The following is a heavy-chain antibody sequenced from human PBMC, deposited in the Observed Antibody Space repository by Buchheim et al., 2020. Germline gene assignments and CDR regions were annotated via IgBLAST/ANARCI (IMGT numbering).Heavy chain of an antibody. Sequence: EVQLVESGGGLVKPGGSLRLSCAASGFTFSSYSMNWVRQAPGKGLEWVSSISSSSSYIYYADSVKGRFPISRDNAKNSLYLQMNSLRAEDTAVYYCARVLITMVRGVITYYYYGMDVWGQGTT. V-gene: IGHV3-21*01. CDR3: ARVLITMVRGVITYYYYGMDV. J-gene: IGHJ6*02. CDR1: GFTFSSYS. CDR2: ISSSSSYI. D-gene: IGHD3-10*01.